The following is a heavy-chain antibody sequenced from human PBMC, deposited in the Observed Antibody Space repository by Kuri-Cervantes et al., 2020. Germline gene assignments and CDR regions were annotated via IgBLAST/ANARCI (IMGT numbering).Heavy chain of an antibody. V-gene: IGHV1-3*01. J-gene: IGHJ3*02. CDR2: INAGNGNT. CDR3: ARDTPNYGDYADAFDI. D-gene: IGHD4-17*01. Sequence: ASVKVSCKASGYTFTSYAMHWVRQAPGQRLEWMGWINAGNGNTKYSQKFQGRVTITRDTSASTAYMELSSLGSEDTAVYYCARDTPNYGDYADAFDIWGQGTMVTVSS. CDR1: GYTFTSYA.